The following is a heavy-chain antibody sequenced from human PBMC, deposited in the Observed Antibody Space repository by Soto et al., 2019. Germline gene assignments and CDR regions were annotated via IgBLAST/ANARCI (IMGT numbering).Heavy chain of an antibody. Sequence: SETLSLTCAVSGASISTSNYFWGWIRQPPGEGLEWIGTIHYNGNTYYNPSLKSRLTISVDTSKNQLSLNLSSVTATDTAIYYCARYRSTANFDYWGQGALVTVSS. V-gene: IGHV4-39*01. D-gene: IGHD2-8*01. CDR2: IHYNGNT. J-gene: IGHJ4*02. CDR1: GASISTSNYF. CDR3: ARYRSTANFDY.